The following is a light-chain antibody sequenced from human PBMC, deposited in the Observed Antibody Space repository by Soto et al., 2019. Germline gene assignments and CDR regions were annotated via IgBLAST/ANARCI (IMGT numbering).Light chain of an antibody. J-gene: IGLJ1*01. CDR3: SSYTTSSTLYV. Sequence: QSVLTQPASVSGSPGQSITISCTGTSSDVGAYNYVTWYQQHPGKAPKLMIYGVSNRPSGVSSRFSGSKSGNTASLTISGLQAEDEADYYCSSYTTSSTLYVFGSGTKLTVL. CDR2: GVS. V-gene: IGLV2-14*03. CDR1: SSDVGAYNY.